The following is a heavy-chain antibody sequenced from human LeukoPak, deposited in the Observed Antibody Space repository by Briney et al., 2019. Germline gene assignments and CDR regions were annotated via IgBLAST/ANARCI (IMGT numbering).Heavy chain of an antibody. V-gene: IGHV3-23*01. CDR3: AKWSYYDSSGYHTNYYYFYMDV. CDR2: ISGSGGST. CDR1: GFTFSSYA. D-gene: IGHD3-22*01. J-gene: IGHJ6*03. Sequence: EGSLRLSCAASGFTFSSYAKSWVRQAPGKGLEWISTISGSGGSTYYADSVNGRFTISRDNSKNTLYLQMNSLRAEDTAVYYCAKWSYYDSSGYHTNYYYFYMDVWGRGTTVTASS.